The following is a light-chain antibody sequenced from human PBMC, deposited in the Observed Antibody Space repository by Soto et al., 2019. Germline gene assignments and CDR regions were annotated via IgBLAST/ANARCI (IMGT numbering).Light chain of an antibody. Sequence: QSVLTQPPSVSGAPGQRVTISCTGSSSNIGAGSGVHWYQQLPGTAPKLLIYNDNKRPSGVPDRFSGSKSGTSASLAITGLQAEDEADYYCQSYDSSLSGYVFGTGTKVNVL. V-gene: IGLV1-40*01. CDR3: QSYDSSLSGYV. CDR1: SSNIGAGSG. CDR2: NDN. J-gene: IGLJ1*01.